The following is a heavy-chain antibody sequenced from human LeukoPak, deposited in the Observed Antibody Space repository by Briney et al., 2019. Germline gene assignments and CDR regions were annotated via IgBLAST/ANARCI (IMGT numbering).Heavy chain of an antibody. CDR3: ARHGGYDYYYYMDV. Sequence: GSVKVSCKASGYTFTGYFLHWVRQAPGQGLEWMGWINPNSGGTNYAQKFQGRVTMTRDTSISTAYMELTRLRSDDTAVYYCARHGGYDYYYYMDVWGKGTTVTISS. CDR2: INPNSGGT. D-gene: IGHD4-23*01. CDR1: GYTFTGYF. J-gene: IGHJ6*03. V-gene: IGHV1-2*02.